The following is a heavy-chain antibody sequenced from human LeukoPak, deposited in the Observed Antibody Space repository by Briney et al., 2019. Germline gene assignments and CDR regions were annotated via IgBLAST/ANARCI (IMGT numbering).Heavy chain of an antibody. CDR3: ARDKDGYYHLFDY. V-gene: IGHV4-59*01. D-gene: IGHD5-24*01. CDR1: GGSISSYY. J-gene: IGHJ4*02. Sequence: SETLSLTCTVSGGSISSYYWSWIRQPPGKGLEWIGYIYYSGSTNYNPSLKSRVTISVDTSKNQFSLKLSSVTAADTAVYYCARDKDGYYHLFDYWGQGTLLTVSS. CDR2: IYYSGST.